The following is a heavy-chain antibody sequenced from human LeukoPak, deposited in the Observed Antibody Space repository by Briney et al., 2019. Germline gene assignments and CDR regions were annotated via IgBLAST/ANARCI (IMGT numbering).Heavy chain of an antibody. CDR1: EFTFTSYE. Sequence: GRSLRLSCAASEFTFTSYELNWVRQAPGKGLEWVTYISSSGNTISYADSVKGRFTISRDNAKNSLYLQVISLRAEDTAVYYCARGPSIAARYDAFDIWGQGTMVTVSS. CDR2: ISSSGNTI. V-gene: IGHV3-48*03. CDR3: ARGPSIAARYDAFDI. D-gene: IGHD6-6*01. J-gene: IGHJ3*02.